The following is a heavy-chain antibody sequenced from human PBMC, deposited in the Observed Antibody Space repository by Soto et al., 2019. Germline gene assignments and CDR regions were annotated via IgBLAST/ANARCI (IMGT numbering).Heavy chain of an antibody. V-gene: IGHV3-30*18. CDR3: AKEGCSGGICYGFDY. J-gene: IGHJ4*02. Sequence: QVQLVESGGGVVQPGRSLRLSCAASGFTFSSYGMLWVRQAPGKGLEWVAVMSWDGSDEFYEETVKGRFTVSRDNSRNTLYLQMNSLRPEDTAVYYCAKEGCSGGICYGFDYWGQGTLVTVSS. CDR2: MSWDGSDE. CDR1: GFTFSSYG. D-gene: IGHD2-15*01.